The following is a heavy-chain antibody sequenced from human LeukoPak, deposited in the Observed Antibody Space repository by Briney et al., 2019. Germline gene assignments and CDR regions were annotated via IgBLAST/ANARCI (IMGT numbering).Heavy chain of an antibody. CDR3: ARHRSGFDY. V-gene: IGHV3-48*03. CDR2: ISRSGSTK. D-gene: IGHD3-22*01. J-gene: IGHJ4*02. Sequence: GGSLRLSCAVSEFSLSSYEMNWVRQAPGKGLEWISYISRSGSTKYYADSVKGRFTITRDNDKSSIYLQMNSLRAEDSAIYYCARHRSGFDYWGQGILVAVSS. CDR1: EFSLSSYE.